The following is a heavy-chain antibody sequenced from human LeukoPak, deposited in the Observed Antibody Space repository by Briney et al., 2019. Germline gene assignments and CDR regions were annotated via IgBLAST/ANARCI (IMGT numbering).Heavy chain of an antibody. CDR2: VYSSGST. Sequence: SETLSLTCTVSGGSINNYYWSWIRQPAGKGLEWIGRVYSSGSTNYNPSLKSRVALSVDTSKNQFSLRLNSLTAADTAVYYCAKKGVSGGAGGFNIWGQGTMVTVSS. CDR1: GGSINNYY. J-gene: IGHJ3*02. D-gene: IGHD3-10*01. CDR3: AKKGVSGGAGGFNI. V-gene: IGHV4-4*07.